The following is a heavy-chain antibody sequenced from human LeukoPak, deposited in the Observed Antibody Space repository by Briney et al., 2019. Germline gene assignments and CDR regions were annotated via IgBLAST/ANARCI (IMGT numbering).Heavy chain of an antibody. CDR3: ARVPRRGDQFDP. V-gene: IGHV1-8*01. CDR2: MNPQGGDT. Sequence: ASVKVSCKASGYTFTSYDINWVRQATGQGLEWMGWMNPQGGDTDYAQKFQGRVTMTRSPSITTAYMELTSLTYEDTAVYYCARVPRRGDQFDPWGQGTLVTVSS. CDR1: GYTFTSYD. J-gene: IGHJ5*02. D-gene: IGHD3-10*01.